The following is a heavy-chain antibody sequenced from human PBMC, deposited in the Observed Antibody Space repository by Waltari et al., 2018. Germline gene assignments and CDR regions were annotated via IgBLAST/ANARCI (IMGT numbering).Heavy chain of an antibody. J-gene: IGHJ4*02. D-gene: IGHD2-15*01. V-gene: IGHV1-69*08. CDR1: GGTFSSYT. Sequence: QVQLVQSGAEVKKPGSSVKVSCKASGGTFSSYTISWVRQAPGQGLEWMGRIIPSLGIANYAQKFQGRVTITADKSTSTAYMELSSLRSEDTAVYYCAREGGVVAATPSGHFDYWGQGTLVTVSS. CDR3: AREGGVVAATPSGHFDY. CDR2: IIPSLGIA.